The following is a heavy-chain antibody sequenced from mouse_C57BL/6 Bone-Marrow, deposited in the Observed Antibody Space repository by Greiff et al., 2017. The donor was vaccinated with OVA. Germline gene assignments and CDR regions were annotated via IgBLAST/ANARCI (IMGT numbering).Heavy chain of an antibody. CDR1: GFNFTNTY. D-gene: IGHD1-1*01. Sequence: EVQLQESVAELVRPGASVKLSCTASGFNFTNTYMHWVKQRPEQGLEWIGRIDPAHGNTNYAPKFQGKATITADTSSNTAYLQLSSLTSEDTAIYYCASEGDYYGSRWYFDGWGTGTTVTVSS. CDR2: IDPAHGNT. J-gene: IGHJ1*03. CDR3: ASEGDYYGSRWYFDG. V-gene: IGHV14-3*01.